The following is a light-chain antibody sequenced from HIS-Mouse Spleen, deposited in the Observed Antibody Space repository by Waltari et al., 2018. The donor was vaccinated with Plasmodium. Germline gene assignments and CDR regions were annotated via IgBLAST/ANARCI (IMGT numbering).Light chain of an antibody. Sequence: SYELTQPPSVSVSPGQTASITCSGGKLGDKYACWYQQKPGQSPVLVIYQYSKWHSGIRERFSGSNAGNTATLTISGTQAMDEADYYCQAWDSSTVVFGGGTKLTVL. CDR2: QYS. CDR3: QAWDSSTVV. V-gene: IGLV3-1*01. J-gene: IGLJ2*01. CDR1: KLGDKY.